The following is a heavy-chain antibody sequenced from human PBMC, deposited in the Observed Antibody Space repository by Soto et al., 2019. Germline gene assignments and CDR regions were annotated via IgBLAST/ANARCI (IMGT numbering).Heavy chain of an antibody. CDR1: GFSLTTSAVA. D-gene: IGHD1-1*01. CDR3: ARRYDPYYFDY. Sequence: SGPTLVNPTQTLTLTCTFSGFSLTTSAVAVGWIRQPPGKALEWLAIIYGSDDKFYSPSLKSRLTITKDTSTSQVVLTMTNMDPVDTATYYCARRYDPYYFDYWGQGTLVTVSS. CDR2: IYGSDDK. V-gene: IGHV2-5*01. J-gene: IGHJ4*02.